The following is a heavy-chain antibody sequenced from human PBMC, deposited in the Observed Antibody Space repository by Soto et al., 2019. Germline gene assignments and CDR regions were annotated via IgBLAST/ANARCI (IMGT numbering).Heavy chain of an antibody. CDR2: INHSGST. Sequence: QVQLQQWGAGLLKPSETLSLTCAVYGGSFSGYYWTWIRQPPGTGLEWIGEINHSGSTNYNPSLKSRVTISVDTSKNQFSLKLTSVTDADTAVYYWARDKITGLFDYWGQGTLVTVSS. V-gene: IGHV4-34*01. D-gene: IGHD2-8*02. CDR1: GGSFSGYY. J-gene: IGHJ4*02. CDR3: ARDKITGLFDY.